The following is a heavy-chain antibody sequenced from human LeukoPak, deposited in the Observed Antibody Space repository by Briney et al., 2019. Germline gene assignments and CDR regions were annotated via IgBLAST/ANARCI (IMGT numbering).Heavy chain of an antibody. CDR3: ARLGAASTFDY. D-gene: IGHD1-26*01. V-gene: IGHV4-4*07. J-gene: IGHJ4*02. CDR2: VYTRGST. CDR1: GSSISGYY. Sequence: ASETLSLTCTVSGSSISGYYWTWIRQPAGKGLEWIGHVYTRGSTNYTPSLESRVTMSVDMSKNQFSLKLRSVTAADTAVYYCARLGAASTFDYWGQGTLVTVSS.